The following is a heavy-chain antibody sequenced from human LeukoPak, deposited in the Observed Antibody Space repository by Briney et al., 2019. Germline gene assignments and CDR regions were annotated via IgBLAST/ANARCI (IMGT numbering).Heavy chain of an antibody. CDR3: ASALNTRTSSC. J-gene: IGHJ4*02. Sequence: GASVKVSFKASGYSFTRYYMHWVRQAPGRGLEWMGLISPNSGGTNYAQRLQGRVTMTTDTTINTAYLELSRLRSDATAVYYCASALNTRTSSCWGQGTLVTVSS. CDR2: ISPNSGGT. D-gene: IGHD6-13*01. CDR1: GYSFTRYY. V-gene: IGHV1-2*02.